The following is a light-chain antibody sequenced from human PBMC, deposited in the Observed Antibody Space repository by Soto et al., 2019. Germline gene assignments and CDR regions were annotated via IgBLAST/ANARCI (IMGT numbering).Light chain of an antibody. CDR3: SSYAGSNTYV. CDR2: EAS. Sequence: QSALAQPPSASGSPGQSVTISRTGTSSDVGGYIYVSWYQHHPGKAPKLMIYEASKRPSGVPDRFSGSKSGNTASLTVSGLQAEDEADYYCSSYAGSNTYVFGTGTKVT. CDR1: SSDVGGYIY. J-gene: IGLJ1*01. V-gene: IGLV2-8*01.